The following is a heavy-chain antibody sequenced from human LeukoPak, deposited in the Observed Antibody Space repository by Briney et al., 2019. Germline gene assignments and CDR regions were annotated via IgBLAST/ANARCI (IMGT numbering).Heavy chain of an antibody. V-gene: IGHV4-4*07. CDR2: THTSGRT. D-gene: IGHD4-17*01. CDR3: ARSDYGDCQPFDY. Sequence: PSETLSLTCTVPGGSITGYYWSWIRQPAGKGLEFVGRTHTSGRTDYNPSLRGRLTMSLDTSQNQFSLRLTSVTAADTAVYYCARSDYGDCQPFDYWGQGTLVTVSS. CDR1: GGSITGYY. J-gene: IGHJ4*02.